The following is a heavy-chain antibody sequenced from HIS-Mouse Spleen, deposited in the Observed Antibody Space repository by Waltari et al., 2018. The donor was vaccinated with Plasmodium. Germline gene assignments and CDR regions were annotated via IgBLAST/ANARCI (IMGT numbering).Heavy chain of an antibody. J-gene: IGHJ4*02. CDR1: GGSISSSSYY. D-gene: IGHD1-26*01. Sequence: QLQLQESGPGLVKPSETLSLTCTVSGGSISSSSYYWGWIRQPPGKGLEWIGSLYYSGSTYHNPSLKSRVTISVDTSKNQFSLKLSSVTAADTAVYYCARRGGSYYYFDYWGQGTLSPSPQ. CDR3: ARRGGSYYYFDY. CDR2: LYYSGST. V-gene: IGHV4-39*01.